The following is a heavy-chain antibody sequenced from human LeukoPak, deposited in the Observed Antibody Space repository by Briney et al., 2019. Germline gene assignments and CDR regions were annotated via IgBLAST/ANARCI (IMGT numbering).Heavy chain of an antibody. CDR1: SYSFANYW. CDR2: VYPAGSQT. J-gene: IGHJ6*02. Sequence: GESLKISCKASSYSFANYWIGWVRQMPGKGLEWMGIVYPAGSQTLYSPSFQGQVTISVDKSISTAYLQWSSLKASDTAMYYCARADYYYYGMDVWGQGTTVTVSS. V-gene: IGHV5-51*01. CDR3: ARADYYYYGMDV.